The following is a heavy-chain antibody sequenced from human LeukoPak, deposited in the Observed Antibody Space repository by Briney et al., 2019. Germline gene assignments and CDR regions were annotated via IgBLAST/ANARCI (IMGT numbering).Heavy chain of an antibody. CDR2: IYSGGST. D-gene: IGHD6-19*01. CDR1: EYTLSSNY. J-gene: IGHJ4*02. Sequence: GGSLRLSCATSEYTLSSNYMSWGRQAPGKGLEWVSVIYSGGSTYYADSVKGRFTISRDNSKNTLYLQMNSLRAEDTAVYYCARAIAVAGSFDYWGQGTLVTVSS. CDR3: ARAIAVAGSFDY. V-gene: IGHV3-53*01.